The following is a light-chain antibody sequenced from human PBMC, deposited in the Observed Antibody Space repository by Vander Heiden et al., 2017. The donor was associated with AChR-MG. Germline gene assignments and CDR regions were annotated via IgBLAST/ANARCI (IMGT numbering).Light chain of an antibody. CDR2: GAS. V-gene: IGKV3-15*01. CDR3: QQYNDWPRT. Sequence: EIVMTQSPAPLPVSPGERATLSCRASQSISTSLAWYQQIPGQAPRLLIYGASTRATGVPARFSGSGSGTEFTLTISSLQSEDFAVYYCQQYNDWPRTFGQGTKVDIK. CDR1: QSISTS. J-gene: IGKJ1*01.